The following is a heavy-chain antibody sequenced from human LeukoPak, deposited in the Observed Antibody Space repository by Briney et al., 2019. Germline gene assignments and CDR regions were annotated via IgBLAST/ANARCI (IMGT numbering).Heavy chain of an antibody. V-gene: IGHV3-7*03. CDR1: GFTFSTHT. D-gene: IGHD3-16*01. CDR2: INHNGNVN. CDR3: ARGGGLDV. J-gene: IGHJ6*02. Sequence: GGSLRLSCAGAGFTFSTHTINWVRQAPGKGLEWVASINHNGNVNYYVDSVKGRFTISRDNAKNSLYLQMSNLRAEDTAVYFCARGGGLDVWGQGATVTVSS.